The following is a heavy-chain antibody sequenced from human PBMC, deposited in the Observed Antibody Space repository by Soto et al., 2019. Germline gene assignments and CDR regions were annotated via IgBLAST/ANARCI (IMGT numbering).Heavy chain of an antibody. J-gene: IGHJ3*01. CDR2: ITANGAFT. V-gene: IGHV3-23*01. CDR1: GLSLDSYA. Sequence: EVQFLESGGGVVRPGGSLRLSCVASGLSLDSYAMTWVRQSPGKALEWVACITANGAFTSYTDSVRGRFTISRDNSKNSLYLQGDSLRADDTAVYYCGKDPNGDYFGAFDFWGQGTTIIVSS. D-gene: IGHD4-17*01. CDR3: GKDPNGDYFGAFDF.